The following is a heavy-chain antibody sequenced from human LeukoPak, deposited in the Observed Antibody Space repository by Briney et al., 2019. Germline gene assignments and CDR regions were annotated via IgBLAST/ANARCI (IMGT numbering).Heavy chain of an antibody. V-gene: IGHV1-69*05. CDR1: GGTFSSYA. CDR2: IIPIFGTA. D-gene: IGHD4-11*01. CDR3: ATLYSNYGADY. Sequence: ASVKVSCKASGGTFSSYAISWVRQAPGQGLEWMGGIIPIFGTANYAQKFQGKVTITTDESTSTAYMELSSLRSEDTAVYYCATLYSNYGADYWGQGTLVTVSS. J-gene: IGHJ4*02.